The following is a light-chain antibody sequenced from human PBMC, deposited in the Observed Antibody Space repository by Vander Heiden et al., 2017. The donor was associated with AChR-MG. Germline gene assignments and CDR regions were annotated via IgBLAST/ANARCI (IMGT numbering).Light chain of an antibody. J-gene: IGKJ4*01. V-gene: IGKV1D-16*01. Sequence: DIQMTQSPSSLSASVGDKVTITCRASPAISTWLAWYQHKAGQAPKSLIYAASTLQSGVPARFSGNESGTDFTLTIRSLQPEDSATYYCQQYEDYPLTFGGGTKVEI. CDR3: QQYEDYPLT. CDR1: PAISTW. CDR2: AAS.